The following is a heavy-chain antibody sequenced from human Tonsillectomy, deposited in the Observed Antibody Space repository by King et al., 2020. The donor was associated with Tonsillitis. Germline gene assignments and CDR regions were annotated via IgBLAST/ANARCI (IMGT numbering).Heavy chain of an antibody. CDR1: GFTFSSYG. CDR3: ARGHVSVPNDY. V-gene: IGHV3-33*08. D-gene: IGHD1-1*01. J-gene: IGHJ4*02. Sequence: VQLVESGGGVVQPGRSLRLSCAASGFTFSSYGLHWVRQAPGKGLGWVAVIWHDGSNNHYADSVEGRFTISRENSKNTVYLQMNSLRVEDTAVYYCARGHVSVPNDYWGQGTLVTVSS. CDR2: IWHDGSNN.